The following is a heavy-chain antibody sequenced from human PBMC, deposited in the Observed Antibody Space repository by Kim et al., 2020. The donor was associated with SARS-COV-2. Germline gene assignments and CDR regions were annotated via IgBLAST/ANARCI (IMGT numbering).Heavy chain of an antibody. J-gene: IGHJ4*02. D-gene: IGHD6-19*01. CDR3: AKDPGSAVGEGFYFDA. Sequence: SGKGRFTISRDNSKSTLFLQMDSLRVEDTAVYYCAKDPGSAVGEGFYFDAWGQGILVTVSS. V-gene: IGHV3-30*02.